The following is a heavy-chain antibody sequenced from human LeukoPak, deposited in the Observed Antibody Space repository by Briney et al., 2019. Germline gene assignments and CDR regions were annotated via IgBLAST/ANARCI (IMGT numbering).Heavy chain of an antibody. Sequence: GAPVKASCKASGYTFSSYGIGWVRQAPGQRPEWLGWISAFNGNSNYAPKFQGRVTVTTDTSTNTAYMELRSLRSDDTAVYYCARSFIAVAATAYDYWGQGTLVTVSS. D-gene: IGHD6-19*01. V-gene: IGHV1-18*04. CDR2: ISAFNGNS. CDR3: ARSFIAVAATAYDY. CDR1: GYTFSSYG. J-gene: IGHJ4*02.